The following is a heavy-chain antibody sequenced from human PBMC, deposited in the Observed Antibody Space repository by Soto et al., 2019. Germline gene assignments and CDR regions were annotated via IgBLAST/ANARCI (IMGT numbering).Heavy chain of an antibody. J-gene: IGHJ4*02. CDR2: ITSSSSYI. D-gene: IGHD3-22*01. CDR3: VRARSTDSRPDY. Sequence: GGSLRLSCAASGFTFGNYSMIWVRQAPGKGLEWVASITSSSSYIYYEDSLKGRFTISRDNAKNSLFLQLDSLRAEDTAVYFCVRARSTDSRPDYWGQGTLVTVSS. CDR1: GFTFGNYS. V-gene: IGHV3-21*01.